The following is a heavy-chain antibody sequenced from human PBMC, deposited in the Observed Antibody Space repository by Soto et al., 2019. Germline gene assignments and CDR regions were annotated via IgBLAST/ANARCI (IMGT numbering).Heavy chain of an antibody. Sequence: QVQLVESGGGVVQPGRSLRLSCAASGFTFSNYGMHWVRQAPGKGLEWVAVIWYDGSNTYYADSVKGRFTISRDNSKNTLYLQMNSLRAEDTAVDYCARPPYSNYYYYYVEVWGKGTTVTVSS. CDR2: IWYDGSNT. CDR1: GFTFSNYG. J-gene: IGHJ6*03. CDR3: ARPPYSNYYYYYVEV. V-gene: IGHV3-33*01. D-gene: IGHD4-4*01.